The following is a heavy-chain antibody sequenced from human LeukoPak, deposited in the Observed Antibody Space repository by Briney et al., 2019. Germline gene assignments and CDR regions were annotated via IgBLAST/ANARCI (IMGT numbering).Heavy chain of an antibody. D-gene: IGHD2-15*01. J-gene: IGHJ6*03. CDR2: IYYSGST. V-gene: IGHV4-39*01. CDR1: GGSISSSSYY. CDR3: TRLFCSGGSCYSGTIYYYYMDV. Sequence: SETLPLTCTVSGGSISSSSYYCGWIRQPPGKGLEWIGSIYYSGSTYYNPSLKSRVTISVDTSKNQFSLKLSSVTAADTAVYYCTRLFCSGGSCYSGTIYYYYMDVWGKGTTVTVSS.